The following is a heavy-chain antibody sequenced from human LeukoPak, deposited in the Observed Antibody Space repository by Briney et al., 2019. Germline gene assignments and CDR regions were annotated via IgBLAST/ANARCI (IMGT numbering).Heavy chain of an antibody. CDR2: IKQDGSEK. V-gene: IGHV3-7*01. CDR1: GFTFGNNW. CDR3: ASCNYGGSPLPLDY. D-gene: IGHD4-23*01. J-gene: IGHJ4*02. Sequence: GGSLRLSCAVSGFTFGNNWIPWVRRPPGKGRGWVASIKQDGSEKYYVDSVKGRFTISRDNAKNSLYLQMNSLRAEDTAVYYCASCNYGGSPLPLDYWGQGTLVTVSS.